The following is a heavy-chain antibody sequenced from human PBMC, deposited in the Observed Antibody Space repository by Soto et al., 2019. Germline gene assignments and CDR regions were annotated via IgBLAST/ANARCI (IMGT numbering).Heavy chain of an antibody. CDR3: ARHGKSIYYDSSGPRDY. CDR1: GYSFTSYW. CDR2: IYPGDSDT. D-gene: IGHD3-22*01. Sequence: PGESLKISCKGSGYSFTSYWIGWVRQMPGKGLEWMGIIYPGDSDTRYSPSFQGQVTISADKSISTAYLQWSSLKASDTAMYYCARHGKSIYYDSSGPRDYWGQGTLVTVSS. J-gene: IGHJ4*02. V-gene: IGHV5-51*01.